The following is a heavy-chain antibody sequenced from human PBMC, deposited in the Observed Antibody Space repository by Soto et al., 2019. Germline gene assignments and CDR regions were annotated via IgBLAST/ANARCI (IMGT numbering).Heavy chain of an antibody. D-gene: IGHD2-8*02. J-gene: IGHJ6*02. CDR2: INHSGST. V-gene: IGHV4-34*01. Sequence: PSVPQSHTYTVYGGYVICYEWSWIRQTPGKGLEWIGEINHSGSTNYNPSLKSRVTISVDTSKNQSSLKLSSVTAADTVVFFCARGEVERFYSYWGMDAWG. CDR1: GGYVICYE. CDR3: ARGEVERFYSYWGMDA.